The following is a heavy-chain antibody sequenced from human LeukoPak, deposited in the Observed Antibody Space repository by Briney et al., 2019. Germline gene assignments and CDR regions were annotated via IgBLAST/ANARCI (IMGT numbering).Heavy chain of an antibody. CDR1: GFTFSSYA. J-gene: IGHJ4*02. CDR3: AKDLSCTNGVCYKFDY. Sequence: PGGSLRLSCAASGFTFSSYAMSWVRQAPGKGLEWVSAISGSGGSTYYADSVKGRFTISRDNSKNTLYLQMNSLRAEDTAVYYCAKDLSCTNGVCYKFDYWGQGTLVTVSS. CDR2: ISGSGGST. V-gene: IGHV3-23*01. D-gene: IGHD2-8*01.